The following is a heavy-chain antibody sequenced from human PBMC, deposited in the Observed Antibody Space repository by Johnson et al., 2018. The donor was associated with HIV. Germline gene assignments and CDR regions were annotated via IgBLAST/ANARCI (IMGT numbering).Heavy chain of an antibody. V-gene: IGHV3-7*01. D-gene: IGHD3-16*01. Sequence: VQLVESGGGLVQTGGSLRLSCAASGFSLSNYWMSWVRQAPGKGLEWVANIKQDGSEKYYVDSVKVRFTISRDNAKRSLFLQMNSLRVEDTAVYFCGSLGDGHQKGAFEIWGHGTMVTVSS. CDR3: GSLGDGHQKGAFEI. CDR2: IKQDGSEK. CDR1: GFSLSNYW. J-gene: IGHJ3*02.